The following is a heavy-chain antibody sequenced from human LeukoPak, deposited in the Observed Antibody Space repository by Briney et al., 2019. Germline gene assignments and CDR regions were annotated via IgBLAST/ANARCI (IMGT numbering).Heavy chain of an antibody. J-gene: IGHJ4*02. V-gene: IGHV3-9*01. CDR2: ISYNSGYT. CDR1: GFTFDDYA. CDR3: AKDLYRAVAGSIEC. Sequence: GRSLRLSCVVSGFTFDDYAMHWVRQAPGKGLEWVSGISYNSGYTGYADSVKGRFTISRDNAKNSLFLQMNSLRAEDTALYYCAKDLYRAVAGSIECWGQGTLVTVSS. D-gene: IGHD6-19*01.